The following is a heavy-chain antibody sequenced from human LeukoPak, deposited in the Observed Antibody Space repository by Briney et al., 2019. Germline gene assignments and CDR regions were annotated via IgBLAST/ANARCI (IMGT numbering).Heavy chain of an antibody. CDR2: IGTAGDT. J-gene: IGHJ4*02. V-gene: IGHV3-13*01. CDR1: GFTFSSYD. Sequence: PGGSLRLSCAASGFTFSSYDMHWVRQATGKGLEWVSAIGTAGDTYYPGSVKGRFTISRENAKNSLYLQMNSLRAGDTAVYYCVKGNCGNYELDYWGQGTLVTVSS. D-gene: IGHD1-26*01. CDR3: VKGNCGNYELDY.